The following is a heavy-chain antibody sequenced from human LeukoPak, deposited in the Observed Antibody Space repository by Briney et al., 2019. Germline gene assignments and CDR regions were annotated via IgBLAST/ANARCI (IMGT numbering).Heavy chain of an antibody. J-gene: IGHJ4*02. CDR2: ISSSGSTI. V-gene: IGHV3-11*01. CDR1: GFTFSDYY. CDR3: ARDSSSWYYFDY. Sequence: GGSLRLSCAASGFTFSDYYMSWIRQAPGKRLEWVSYISSSGSTIYYADSVKGRFTISRDNAKNSLYLQMNSLRAEDTAVYYCARDSSSWYYFDYWGQGTLVTVSS. D-gene: IGHD6-13*01.